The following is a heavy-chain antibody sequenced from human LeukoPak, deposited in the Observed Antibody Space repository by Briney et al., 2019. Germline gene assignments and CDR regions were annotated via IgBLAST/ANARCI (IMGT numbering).Heavy chain of an antibody. J-gene: IGHJ5*02. Sequence: GGSLRLSCAASGFTFEDYGMSWVRQAPGKGLEWVSGINWNGGSTGYADSVKGRFTISRDNAKNSLYLQMNSLRAEDTALYYCARDEGVYSSGSNWFDPWGQGTLVTVSS. CDR2: INWNGGST. CDR3: ARDEGVYSSGSNWFDP. CDR1: GFTFEDYG. D-gene: IGHD6-19*01. V-gene: IGHV3-20*04.